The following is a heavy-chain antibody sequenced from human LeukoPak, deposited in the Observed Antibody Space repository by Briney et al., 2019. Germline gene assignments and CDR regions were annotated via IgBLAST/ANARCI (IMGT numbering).Heavy chain of an antibody. D-gene: IGHD3/OR15-3a*01. J-gene: IGHJ5*02. CDR2: IYTSGST. V-gene: IGHV4-61*02. CDR3: ARYDFWSGWSWFDP. CDR1: GGSISSGSYY. Sequence: SQTLSLTCTVSGGSISSGSYYRSWIPQPAGKGLEWIGRIYTSGSTNYNPSLKSRVTISVDTSKNQFSLKLSSVTAADTAVYYCARYDFWSGWSWFDPWGQGTLVTVSS.